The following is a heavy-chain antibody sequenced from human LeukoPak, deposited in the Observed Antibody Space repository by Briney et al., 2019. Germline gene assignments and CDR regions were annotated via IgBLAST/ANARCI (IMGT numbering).Heavy chain of an antibody. Sequence: PGGSLRLSCAASGFTFDDYGMSWVRQAPGKGLEWVSSISSSSSYIYYADSVKGRFTISRDNAKNSLYLQMNSLRAEDTAVYYYARAGWLSIDYWGQGTLVTVSS. D-gene: IGHD3-22*01. V-gene: IGHV3-21*01. J-gene: IGHJ4*02. CDR3: ARAGWLSIDY. CDR1: GFTFDDYG. CDR2: ISSSSSYI.